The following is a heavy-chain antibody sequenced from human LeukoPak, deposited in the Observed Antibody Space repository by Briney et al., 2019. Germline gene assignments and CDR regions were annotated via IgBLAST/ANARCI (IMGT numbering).Heavy chain of an antibody. CDR2: INPNSGGT. CDR1: GYTFTGYY. CDR3: ASCSSTSCYTGYYYYYMDV. Sequence: ASVKVSCKASGYTFTGYYMHWVRQAPGQGLEWMGWINPNSGGTNYAQKFQGRVTMARDTSISTAYMELSRLRPDDTAVYYCASCSSTSCYTGYYYYYMDVWGKGTTVTVSS. D-gene: IGHD2-2*02. V-gene: IGHV1-2*02. J-gene: IGHJ6*03.